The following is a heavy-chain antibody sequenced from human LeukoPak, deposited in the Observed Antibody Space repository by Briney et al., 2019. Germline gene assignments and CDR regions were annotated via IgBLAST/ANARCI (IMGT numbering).Heavy chain of an antibody. V-gene: IGHV4-59*08. CDR3: ARHSGLYFDY. Sequence: SETLSLTCTVSGGSISSYYWSWIRQPPGKGLEWIGYIYYSGGTNYNPSLKSRVTISVDTSKNQFSLKLSSVTAADTDVYYCARHSGLYFDYWGQGTLVTVSS. D-gene: IGHD3-10*01. CDR1: GGSISSYY. J-gene: IGHJ4*02. CDR2: IYYSGGT.